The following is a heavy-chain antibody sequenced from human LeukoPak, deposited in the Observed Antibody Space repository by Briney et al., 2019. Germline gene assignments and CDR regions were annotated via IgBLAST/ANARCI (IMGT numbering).Heavy chain of an antibody. D-gene: IGHD3-22*01. V-gene: IGHV1-18*01. Sequence: ASVKVSCKASGYTFTSYGISWVRQAPGQGLEWMGWISAYNGNTNYAQKLQGRVTMTTDTSTSTAYMELRSLRSDDTAVYYCARVLLPPTYYYDSSGYYVQYYWGQGTLVTVSS. CDR3: ARVLLPPTYYYDSSGYYVQYY. J-gene: IGHJ4*02. CDR1: GYTFTSYG. CDR2: ISAYNGNT.